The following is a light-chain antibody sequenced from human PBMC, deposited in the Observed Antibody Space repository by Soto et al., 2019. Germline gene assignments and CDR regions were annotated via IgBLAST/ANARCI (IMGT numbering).Light chain of an antibody. CDR1: SSDVGNYNY. V-gene: IGLV2-8*01. CDR2: EVF. CDR3: SSYAGSNNYV. J-gene: IGLJ1*01. Sequence: LTQPPSASGSPGQSVTISCTGTSSDVGNYNYVSWYQQHPGKAPKLMTYEVFKRPSGVPDRFSGSKSGNTASLTVSGLQAEDEADYYCSSYAGSNNYVFGTGTKVTVL.